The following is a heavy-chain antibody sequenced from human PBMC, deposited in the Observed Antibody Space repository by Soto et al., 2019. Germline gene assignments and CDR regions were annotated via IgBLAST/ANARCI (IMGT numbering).Heavy chain of an antibody. CDR3: ARAKETGLYDAFDV. V-gene: IGHV3-21*01. CDR2: ISASSSYI. CDR1: GFTFSSYS. D-gene: IGHD7-27*01. Sequence: EVQVVDSGGGLVKPGWSLRLSCAASGFTFSSYSMNWVRQAPGKGLEWVSSISASSSYIYYADSLKGRFTISRDNAKNSLDLQMNSLRVEDTAVYYCARAKETGLYDAFDVWGQGTMVTVSS. J-gene: IGHJ3*01.